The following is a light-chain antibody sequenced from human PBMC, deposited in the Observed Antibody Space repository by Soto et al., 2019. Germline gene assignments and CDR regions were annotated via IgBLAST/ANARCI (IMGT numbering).Light chain of an antibody. Sequence: EIVLTQSPGTLSLSPGETATLSCRASQSINRYLAWYQHKPGQAPRLLIHGASTSATGVPARFSGSGSGTEFTLTITGLQSEDSAVYYCQQYGSSPRTFGQGTKVDIK. CDR2: GAS. V-gene: IGKV3-20*01. CDR3: QQYGSSPRT. J-gene: IGKJ1*01. CDR1: QSINRY.